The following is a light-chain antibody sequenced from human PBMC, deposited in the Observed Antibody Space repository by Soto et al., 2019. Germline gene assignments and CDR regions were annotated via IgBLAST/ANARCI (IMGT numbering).Light chain of an antibody. V-gene: IGLV2-14*01. J-gene: IGLJ1*01. CDR1: SSDVGGYNY. CDR2: DVS. CDR3: SSYTSSSPYV. Sequence: QSALTQPASVSGCPGQSITISCTGTSSDVGGYNYVSWYQQHPGKAPKLMIYDVSNRPSGVSNRFSGSKSGNTASLTISGLQAEYEADYYCSSYTSSSPYVFGTGTKVTVL.